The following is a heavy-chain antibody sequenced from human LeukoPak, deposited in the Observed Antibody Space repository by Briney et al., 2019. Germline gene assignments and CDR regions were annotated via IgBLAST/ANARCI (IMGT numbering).Heavy chain of an antibody. CDR1: GYTFTSYG. J-gene: IGHJ5*02. CDR3: ARDREPSPRGCTNGVSCPRRWFDP. V-gene: IGHV1-18*01. D-gene: IGHD2-8*01. Sequence: GASVKVSCKASGYTFTSYGISWVRQAPGQGLEWMGWISAYNGHTNYAQKLQGRVTMTTDTSTSTAYMELRSLRSDDTAVYYCARDREPSPRGCTNGVSCPRRWFDPWGQGTLVTVSS. CDR2: ISAYNGHT.